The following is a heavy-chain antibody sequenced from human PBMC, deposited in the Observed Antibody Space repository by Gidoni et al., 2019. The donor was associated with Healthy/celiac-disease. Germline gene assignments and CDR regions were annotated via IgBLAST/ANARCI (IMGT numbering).Heavy chain of an antibody. V-gene: IGHV4-31*03. CDR2: IYYSGST. CDR3: ARGDCSSTSCYTNYYYGMDV. Sequence: QVQLQESGPGLVKPSQTLSLPCTFPVGSIGRGGYYWSWLRQHPGKGLEWIGYIYYSGSTYYNPSLKSRVTISVDTSKNQFSLKLSSVTAADTAVYYCARGDCSSTSCYTNYYYGMDVWGQGTTVTVSS. CDR1: VGSIGRGGYY. D-gene: IGHD2-2*02. J-gene: IGHJ6*02.